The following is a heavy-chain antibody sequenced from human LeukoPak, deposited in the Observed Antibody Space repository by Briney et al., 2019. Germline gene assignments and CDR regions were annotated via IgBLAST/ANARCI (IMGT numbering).Heavy chain of an antibody. CDR3: ARQGSSGYSSSWYSVGNWFDP. CDR2: IYYSGST. J-gene: IGHJ5*02. V-gene: IGHV4-39*01. Sequence: ETLSLTCXVSGGSXXSSSYYWGWIRQPPGKGLEWIGSIYYSGSTYYNPSLKSRFTISVYTAKNQFSLKLSSVTAADTAVYYCARQGSSGYSSSWYSVGNWFDPWGQGALVTVSS. CDR1: GGSXXSSSYY. D-gene: IGHD6-13*01.